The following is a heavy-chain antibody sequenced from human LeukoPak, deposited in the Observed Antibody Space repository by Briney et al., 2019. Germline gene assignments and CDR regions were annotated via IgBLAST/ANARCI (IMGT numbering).Heavy chain of an antibody. V-gene: IGHV1-2*04. D-gene: IGHD2-2*01. CDR2: INPNSGGT. CDR3: ARGTRSVVVVPAASLDY. CDR1: GYTFTGYY. J-gene: IGHJ4*02. Sequence: ASVKVSCKASGYTFTGYYMHWVRQAPGQGLEWMGWINPNSGGTNYAQTFQGWVTMTRDTSISAAYMELSRLRSDDTAVYYCARGTRSVVVVPAASLDYWGQGTLVTVSS.